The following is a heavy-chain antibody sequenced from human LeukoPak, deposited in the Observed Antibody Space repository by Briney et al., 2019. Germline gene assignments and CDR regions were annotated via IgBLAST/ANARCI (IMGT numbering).Heavy chain of an antibody. CDR3: ARQDNDYPYFFGL. CDR2: IHSSGST. CDR1: GGSISSYY. Sequence: SETLSLACTVSGGSISSYYWSWIRQPPGKGLEWIAYIHSSGSTNYNPSLKSRVAISVDTSRNHLSLKLTSLTAADTAVYYCARQDNDYPYFFGLWGQGTLVTVSS. D-gene: IGHD4-11*01. V-gene: IGHV4-59*08. J-gene: IGHJ4*02.